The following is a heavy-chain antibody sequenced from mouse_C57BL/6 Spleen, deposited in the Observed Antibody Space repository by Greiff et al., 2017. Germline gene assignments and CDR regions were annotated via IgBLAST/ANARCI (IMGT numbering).Heavy chain of an antibody. CDR3: ARGANAMDY. CDR1: GYTFTSYW. J-gene: IGHJ4*01. Sequence: QVQLQQPGAELVMPGASVKLSCKASGYTFTSYWMHWVKQRPGQGLEWIGEIDPSDSDTNYNQKFKGKSTLTVDKSSSTAYMQLSSLTSEDSAVYYCARGANAMDYWGQGTSVTVSS. V-gene: IGHV1-69*01. CDR2: IDPSDSDT.